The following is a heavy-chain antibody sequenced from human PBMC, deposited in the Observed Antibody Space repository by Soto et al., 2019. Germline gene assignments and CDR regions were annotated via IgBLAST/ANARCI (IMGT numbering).Heavy chain of an antibody. CDR3: AKDRGRYTYSSSLVYYYYGMDV. CDR2: ISYDGGNE. D-gene: IGHD3-16*02. Sequence: GGSLRLSCAASGLTFSSYGMHWVRQAPGKGLEWVAVISYDGGNEYYADSVKGRFTISRDNSKNTLYLQMNSLRAEDTAVFYCAKDRGRYTYSSSLVYYYYGMDVWGQGTTVTVSS. V-gene: IGHV3-30*18. J-gene: IGHJ6*02. CDR1: GLTFSSYG.